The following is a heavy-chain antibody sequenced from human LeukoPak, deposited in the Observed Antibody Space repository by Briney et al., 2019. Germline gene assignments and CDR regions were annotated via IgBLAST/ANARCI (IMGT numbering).Heavy chain of an antibody. CDR1: GFTFSRYW. CDR2: INTDGRTI. Sequence: GGSLRLSCAASGFTFSRYWMHWVRQAPGKGLVWVSRINTDGRTITYADSVKGRFTISRDNSKNTLYLQMNSLRPEDTAVYYCARGGAYDSLDAFDMWGQGTMVSVYS. CDR3: ARGGAYDSLDAFDM. D-gene: IGHD5-12*01. V-gene: IGHV3-74*01. J-gene: IGHJ3*02.